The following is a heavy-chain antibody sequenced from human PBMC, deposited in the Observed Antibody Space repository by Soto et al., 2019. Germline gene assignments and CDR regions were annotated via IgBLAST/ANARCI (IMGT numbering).Heavy chain of an antibody. J-gene: IGHJ4*02. Sequence: GESLKISCKGSGYSFSSYWIGWVRQMPGRGLEWMGIIYPGDSDTRYSPSFQGQVTISADKSITTAYLQWGSLKSSDTAMYYCAKGGVITGTFDYWGQGTQVTVSS. D-gene: IGHD3-10*01. CDR2: IYPGDSDT. CDR1: GYSFSSYW. CDR3: AKGGVITGTFDY. V-gene: IGHV5-51*01.